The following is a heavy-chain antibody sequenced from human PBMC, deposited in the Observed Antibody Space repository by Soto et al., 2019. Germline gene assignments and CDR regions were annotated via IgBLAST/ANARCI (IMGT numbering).Heavy chain of an antibody. CDR2: IIPIFGTA. J-gene: IGHJ5*02. V-gene: IGHV1-69*12. CDR1: GGIFSSYA. CDR3: ARDRGPSSGYYPYWFDP. Sequence: QVQLVQSGAEVKKPGSSVKVSCKASGGIFSSYAITWVRQAPGQGLEWMGGIIPIFGTANYAQKFQGRVTITADESTSTAYMELSSLRSEDTAVYYCARDRGPSSGYYPYWFDPWGQVTLVTVSS. D-gene: IGHD3-22*01.